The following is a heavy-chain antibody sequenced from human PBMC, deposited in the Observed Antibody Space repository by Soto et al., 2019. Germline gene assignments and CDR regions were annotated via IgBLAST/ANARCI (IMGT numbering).Heavy chain of an antibody. J-gene: IGHJ6*02. V-gene: IGHV1-69*13. CDR3: ARAAVGATSYGMDV. D-gene: IGHD1-26*01. CDR1: GGTFSSYA. Sequence: SVTVSCTASGGTFSSYAISWVRQAPGQGLEWMGGIIPIFGTANYAQKFQGRVTITADESTSTAYMELSSLRSEDTAVYYCARAAVGATSYGMDVWGQGTTVTVSS. CDR2: IIPIFGTA.